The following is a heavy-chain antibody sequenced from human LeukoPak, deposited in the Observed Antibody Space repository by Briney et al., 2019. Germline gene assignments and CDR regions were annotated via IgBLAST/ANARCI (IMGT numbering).Heavy chain of an antibody. Sequence: ASVKVSCKASGYTFSSHNINWVRQATGQGLEWMGWMNPNSGNTGYAQKFQGRVTMTRNTSISTAYMELSSLRSEDTAVYYCARGLRGEGYCSSTSCPDNDYWGQGTLVTVSS. CDR3: ARGLRGEGYCSSTSCPDNDY. J-gene: IGHJ4*02. V-gene: IGHV1-8*01. CDR1: GYTFSSHN. D-gene: IGHD2-2*01. CDR2: MNPNSGNT.